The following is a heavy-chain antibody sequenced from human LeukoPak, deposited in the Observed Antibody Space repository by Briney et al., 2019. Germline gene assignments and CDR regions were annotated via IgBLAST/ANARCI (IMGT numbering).Heavy chain of an antibody. Sequence: GRSLRLSCEASGFTFRSYGMHWVRQAPGKGLEWVAVISSDGSNKYYADSVKGRFTISRDNSKNTLYLQMNSLRAEDTAVYYCAKDPIAVAGNNYYGMDVWGQGTTVSVSS. CDR2: ISSDGSNK. V-gene: IGHV3-30*18. D-gene: IGHD6-19*01. J-gene: IGHJ6*02. CDR3: AKDPIAVAGNNYYGMDV. CDR1: GFTFRSYG.